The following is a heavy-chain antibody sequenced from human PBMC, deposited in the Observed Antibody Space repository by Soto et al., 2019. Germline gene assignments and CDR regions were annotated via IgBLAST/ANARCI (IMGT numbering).Heavy chain of an antibody. D-gene: IGHD3-10*01. CDR1: GYSFTDHY. CDR2: VNPNTGGT. J-gene: IGHJ3*02. Sequence: ASVKVSCKASGYSFTDHYIHWVRQAPGQGLEWMGWVNPNTGGTNYAQRFHGRVTMTRDTSITTAYMELSSLRSDDTALFYCATFFMGRYHGSSLHISGPGTMGT. V-gene: IGHV1-2*02. CDR3: ATFFMGRYHGSSLHI.